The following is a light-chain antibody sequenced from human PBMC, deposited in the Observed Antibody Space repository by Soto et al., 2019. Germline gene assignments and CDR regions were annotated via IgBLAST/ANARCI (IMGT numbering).Light chain of an antibody. J-gene: IGKJ4*01. Sequence: DIQMTQSPSSVSASVGDRVTITCRASQAIDSWLAWYQQKPGEAPKLLIFTGSLLHSGVPPRFSGSGSGTDFTLTISSLQPEDFATYYCQQSYSTPTRFGGGTKVEIK. CDR2: TGS. V-gene: IGKV1-12*01. CDR1: QAIDSW. CDR3: QQSYSTPTR.